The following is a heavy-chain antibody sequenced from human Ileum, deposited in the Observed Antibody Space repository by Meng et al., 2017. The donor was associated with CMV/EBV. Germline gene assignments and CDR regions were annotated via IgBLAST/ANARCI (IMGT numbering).Heavy chain of an antibody. J-gene: IGHJ4*02. D-gene: IGHD6-6*01. Sequence: GESLKISCAASGFTFNSYWMHWVRQAPGKGLVWVSRINSDGSTTNYADAVKGRFTISRDNAKNTLYLQMNSLRAEDTAVYYCAKQYGSSSGFDHWGQGTLVTVSS. V-gene: IGHV3-74*01. CDR1: GFTFNSYW. CDR3: AKQYGSSSGFDH. CDR2: INSDGSTT.